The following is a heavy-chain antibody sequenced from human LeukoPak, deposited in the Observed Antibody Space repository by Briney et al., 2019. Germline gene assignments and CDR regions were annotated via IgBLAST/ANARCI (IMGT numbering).Heavy chain of an antibody. CDR1: GGSISSGGYF. J-gene: IGHJ4*02. V-gene: IGHV4-31*03. CDR3: ARRPLPVDIVGAQSDYHFDY. CDR2: IYYSGST. Sequence: PSETLSLTCTVSGGSISSGGYFWSWIRQHPGKGLEWIGYIYYSGSTYYNPSLKSRVTISVDTSKNQFSLKLSSVTAADTAVYYCARRPLPVDIVGAQSDYHFDYWGQGTLVTVSS. D-gene: IGHD1-26*01.